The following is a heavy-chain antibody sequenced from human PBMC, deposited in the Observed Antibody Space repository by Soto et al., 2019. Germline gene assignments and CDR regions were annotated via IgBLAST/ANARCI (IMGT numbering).Heavy chain of an antibody. CDR3: ARDQGGTYYDYVWGSYRPASFDY. V-gene: IGHV1-69*04. Sequence: SVKVSCKASGGTLRSNTISWVRQAPGQGLEWMGRIISILGIANYAQRFQGRVTITRDTSASTAYMELSSLRSEDTAVYYCARDQGGTYYDYVWGSYRPASFDYWGQGTLVTVSS. CDR1: GGTLRSNT. D-gene: IGHD3-16*02. CDR2: IISILGIA. J-gene: IGHJ4*02.